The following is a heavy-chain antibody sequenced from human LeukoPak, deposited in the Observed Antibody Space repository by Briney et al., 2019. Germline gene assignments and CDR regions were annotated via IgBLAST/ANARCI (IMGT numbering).Heavy chain of an antibody. V-gene: IGHV3-33*06. Sequence: PGRSLRLSCAASGFTFSSYGMHWVRQAPGKGLEWVAVIWYDGSNKYYADSVKGRFTISRDNSKNTLYLQMNSLRAEDTAVYYCAKTYYYDSSGYGGDAFDIWGQGTMVTVSS. CDR2: IWYDGSNK. J-gene: IGHJ3*02. CDR3: AKTYYYDSSGYGGDAFDI. CDR1: GFTFSSYG. D-gene: IGHD3-22*01.